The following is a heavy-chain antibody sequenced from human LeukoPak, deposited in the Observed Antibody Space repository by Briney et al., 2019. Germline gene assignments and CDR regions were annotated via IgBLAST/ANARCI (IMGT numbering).Heavy chain of an antibody. J-gene: IGHJ3*02. CDR1: GGPIKTDY. CDR2: ISTSGST. V-gene: IGHV4-4*07. Sequence: SETLSLTCTVSGGPIKTDYWNWIRQPAGKGLEWIGRISTSGSTNYNPSLEGRVTVSLDTSKNQFSLKLSSVTAADTAVYYCARRTTVTTPSAFDMWGQGTMVTVSS. D-gene: IGHD4-17*01. CDR3: ARRTTVTTPSAFDM.